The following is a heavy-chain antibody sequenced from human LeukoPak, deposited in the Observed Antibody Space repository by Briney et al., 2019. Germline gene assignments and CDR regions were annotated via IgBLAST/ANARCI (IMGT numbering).Heavy chain of an antibody. CDR3: AKAFGTNGYFQLPIDF. J-gene: IGHJ4*02. CDR2: ISSSSSYI. D-gene: IGHD2-8*01. V-gene: IGHV3-21*04. CDR1: GFTFSSYS. Sequence: GGSLRLSCAASGFTFSSYSMNWVRQAPGKGLEWVSSISSSSSYIYYADSVKGRFTISRDNSQNTLYLQLNSLRAEDTALYYCAKAFGTNGYFQLPIDFWGQGTLVTVSS.